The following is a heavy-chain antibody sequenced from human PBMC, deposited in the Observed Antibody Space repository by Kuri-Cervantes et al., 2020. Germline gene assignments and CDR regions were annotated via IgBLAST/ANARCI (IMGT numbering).Heavy chain of an antibody. Sequence: GGSLRLSCAASGFTFSSYSMNWVRQAPGKGLEWVSSISSSSSYIYYADSVKGRFTTSRDNAKNSLYLQMNSLRAEDTAVYYCARDKGIRLLWLGESIGMDVWGQGTTVTVSS. CDR2: ISSSSSYI. V-gene: IGHV3-21*01. CDR1: GFTFSSYS. J-gene: IGHJ6*02. CDR3: ARDKGIRLLWLGESIGMDV. D-gene: IGHD3-10*01.